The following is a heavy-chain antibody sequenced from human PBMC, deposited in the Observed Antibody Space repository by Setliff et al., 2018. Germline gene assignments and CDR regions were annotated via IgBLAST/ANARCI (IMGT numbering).Heavy chain of an antibody. CDR3: ARSDHLVVDGFDV. Sequence: EASVKVSCKASGYTFTSYGISWVRQAPGQGLEWMGWINPKTGGTNLAQKFQGWVSMTRDTSITTAYMELSRLTSDDMAVYFCARSDHLVVDGFDVWGQGTMVTVSS. V-gene: IGHV1-2*04. D-gene: IGHD3-16*01. J-gene: IGHJ3*01. CDR2: INPKTGGT. CDR1: GYTFTSYG.